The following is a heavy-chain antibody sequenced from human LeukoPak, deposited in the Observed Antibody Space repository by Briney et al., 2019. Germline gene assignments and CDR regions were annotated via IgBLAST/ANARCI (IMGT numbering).Heavy chain of an antibody. D-gene: IGHD3-22*01. CDR1: GFTFRSYW. Sequence: GGSLRLSCAASGFTFRSYWMHWVRQAPGKGLVWVSRINSDGSSTSYADSVKGRFTISRDNAKNTLYLQMNSLRAEDTAVYYCARVKAGGYYRRTFDYWGQGTLVTVSS. V-gene: IGHV3-74*01. CDR2: INSDGSST. J-gene: IGHJ4*02. CDR3: ARVKAGGYYRRTFDY.